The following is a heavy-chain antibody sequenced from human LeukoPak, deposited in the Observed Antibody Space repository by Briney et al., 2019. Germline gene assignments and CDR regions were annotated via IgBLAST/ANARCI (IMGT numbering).Heavy chain of an antibody. Sequence: PSGTLSLTCAVSGGSISSSNWWSWVRQPPGKGLEWIGEIYHSGSTNYNPSLKSRVTISVDKSKNQFSLKLSSVTAADTAVYYCARDCSSTSCYLEIDAFDIWGQGTMVTVSS. CDR3: ARDCSSTSCYLEIDAFDI. CDR2: IYHSGST. D-gene: IGHD2-2*01. CDR1: GGSISSSNW. J-gene: IGHJ3*02. V-gene: IGHV4-4*02.